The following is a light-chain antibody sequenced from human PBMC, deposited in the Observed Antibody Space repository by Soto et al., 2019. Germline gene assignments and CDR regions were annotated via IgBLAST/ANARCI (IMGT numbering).Light chain of an antibody. J-gene: IGKJ5*01. V-gene: IGKV3-11*01. CDR1: QSVNRY. Sequence: EIVLTQSPATLSLSPVERATLSCRASQSVNRYLAWYQQKPGQAPRLLIYDASNRATGIPARFSGSGSGTDFTLTINSLEPEDFAVYYCQQRMHWPPITFGQGTRLEIK. CDR3: QQRMHWPPIT. CDR2: DAS.